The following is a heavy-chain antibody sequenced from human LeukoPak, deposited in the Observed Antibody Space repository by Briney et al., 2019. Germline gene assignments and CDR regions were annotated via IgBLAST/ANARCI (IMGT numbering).Heavy chain of an antibody. CDR1: GFTFSSYG. V-gene: IGHV3-30*02. CDR2: IRYDGSNK. Sequence: PGGSLRLSCAASGFTFSSYGMHWVRQAPGKGLEWVAFIRYDGSNKYYADSVKGRFTISRDNSKNTLYLQMNSLRAEDTAVYYCARVQWLANAFDIWGQGTMVTVSS. D-gene: IGHD6-19*01. J-gene: IGHJ3*02. CDR3: ARVQWLANAFDI.